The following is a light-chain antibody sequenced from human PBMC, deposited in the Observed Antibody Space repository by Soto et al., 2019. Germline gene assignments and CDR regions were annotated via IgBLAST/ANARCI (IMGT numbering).Light chain of an antibody. CDR1: QSVSSD. CDR2: DTS. V-gene: IGKV3-15*01. J-gene: IGKJ4*01. Sequence: EIVMTQSPATLSVSPGERATLSCRASQSVSSDLVWYQQKAGQAPRLLIYDTSTRATGIPARFSGSGSGTEFTLTISSLQSEDSAVYPCQQYNKWPLTFGGGTKVEIK. CDR3: QQYNKWPLT.